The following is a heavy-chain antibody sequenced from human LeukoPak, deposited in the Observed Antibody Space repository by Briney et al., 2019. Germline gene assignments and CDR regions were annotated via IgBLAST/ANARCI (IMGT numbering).Heavy chain of an antibody. V-gene: IGHV3-30*18. CDR1: GFSFNSYG. Sequence: GGSLRLSCAASGFSFNSYGMHWVRQAPGKGLDWVAVISYDGSNKYYADSVKGRFTISRDNSKNTLYLQMNSLRAEDTAVYYCAKDMGPYCSSTSCYGISDYWGQGTLVTVSS. J-gene: IGHJ4*02. CDR2: ISYDGSNK. CDR3: AKDMGPYCSSTSCYGISDY. D-gene: IGHD2-2*01.